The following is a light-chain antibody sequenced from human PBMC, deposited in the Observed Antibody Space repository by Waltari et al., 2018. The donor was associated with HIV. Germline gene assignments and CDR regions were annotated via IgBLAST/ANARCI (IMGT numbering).Light chain of an antibody. Sequence: QSALTQPASVSGSPGQSITISCTGTSSDVGSYNLVSWYQQHPGKAPKLRIYEVSKRPSGVSKRFSGSKSGNTASLTISGLQAEDDADYYCCSYAGSSTLVFGGGTKLTVL. CDR1: SSDVGSYNL. J-gene: IGLJ2*01. CDR3: CSYAGSSTLV. CDR2: EVS. V-gene: IGLV2-23*02.